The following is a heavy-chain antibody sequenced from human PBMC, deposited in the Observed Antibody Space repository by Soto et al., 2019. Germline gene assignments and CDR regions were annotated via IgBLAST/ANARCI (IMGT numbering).Heavy chain of an antibody. V-gene: IGHV3-30*18. Sequence: QVQLVESGGGVVQPGRSLRLSCAASGFTFSSYGMHWVRQAPGKGLEWVAVISYDGSNKYYADSVKGRFTISRDNSKNTLYLQMNSLRAEDTAVYYCAKDGLTHYGYGCDAFDIWGQGTMVTVSS. CDR3: AKDGLTHYGYGCDAFDI. CDR1: GFTFSSYG. D-gene: IGHD5-18*01. CDR2: ISYDGSNK. J-gene: IGHJ3*02.